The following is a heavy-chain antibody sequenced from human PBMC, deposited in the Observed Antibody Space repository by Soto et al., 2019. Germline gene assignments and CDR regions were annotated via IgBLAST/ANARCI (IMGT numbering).Heavy chain of an antibody. CDR1: GFSLRSYS. CDR2: ISSSSNNI. CDR3: ARDLTTATGAFDY. Sequence: PGGSLRLSCAASGFSLRSYSMNWVRQAPGKGLEWVSSISSSSNNIYYADSVKGRFTISRDNAKNSLFLQVNSLRDEDTAVYFCARDLTTATGAFDYWGQRTPVTVSS. D-gene: IGHD6-13*01. J-gene: IGHJ4*02. V-gene: IGHV3-21*01.